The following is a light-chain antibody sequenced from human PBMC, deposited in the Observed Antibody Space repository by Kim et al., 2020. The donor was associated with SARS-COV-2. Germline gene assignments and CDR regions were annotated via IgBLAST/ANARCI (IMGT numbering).Light chain of an antibody. Sequence: APGQTPRITCGGTTIGGHIVHWYQQKPGQAPVLVIYYDSDRPSGIPERFSGSKAATTASLTISRVEAGDEADYYCQVWDTDTDDYVFGTGTKVTVL. CDR2: YDS. J-gene: IGLJ1*01. CDR1: TIGGHI. V-gene: IGLV3-21*01. CDR3: QVWDTDTDDYV.